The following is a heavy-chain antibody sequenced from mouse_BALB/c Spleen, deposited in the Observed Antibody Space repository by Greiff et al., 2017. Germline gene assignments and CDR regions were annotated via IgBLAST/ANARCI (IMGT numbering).Heavy chain of an antibody. Sequence: VQRVESGPGLVAPSQSLSITCTVSGFSLTSYGVHWVRQPPGKGLEWLGVIWAGGSTNYNSAIMSRLSISKDNSKSQVFLKMNSLQTDDTAMYYCARGLLRPYYAMDYWGQGTSVTVSS. CDR3: ARGLLRPYYAMDY. V-gene: IGHV2-9*02. CDR1: GFSLTSYG. D-gene: IGHD1-2*01. J-gene: IGHJ4*01. CDR2: IWAGGST.